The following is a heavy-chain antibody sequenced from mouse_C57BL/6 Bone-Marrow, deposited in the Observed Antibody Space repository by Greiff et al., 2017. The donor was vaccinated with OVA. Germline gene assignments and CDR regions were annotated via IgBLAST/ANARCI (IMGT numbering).Heavy chain of an antibody. CDR2: IDPENGDT. Sequence: VHVKQSGAELVRPGASVKLSCTASGFNIKDDYMHWVKQRPEQGLEWIGWIDPENGDTEYASKFQGKATITADTSSNTAYLQLSSLTSEDTAVYYCTTGGDYGNYGAMDYWGQGTSVTVSS. CDR3: TTGGDYGNYGAMDY. J-gene: IGHJ4*01. V-gene: IGHV14-4*01. D-gene: IGHD2-1*01. CDR1: GFNIKDDY.